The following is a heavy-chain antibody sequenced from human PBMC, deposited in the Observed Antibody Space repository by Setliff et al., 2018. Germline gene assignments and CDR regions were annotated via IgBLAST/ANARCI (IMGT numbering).Heavy chain of an antibody. Sequence: EASVKVSCKASGYTFTSYNISWVRQAPGQGLEWMGWISAYNGNTNYAQQLQGRVTMTTDTSTSTAYMELRSLRSDDTAVYYCARIKSNWNSNEHSNWFDPWGQGTLVTVSS. V-gene: IGHV1-18*01. CDR1: GYTFTSYN. CDR2: ISAYNGNT. J-gene: IGHJ5*02. CDR3: ARIKSNWNSNEHSNWFDP. D-gene: IGHD1-7*01.